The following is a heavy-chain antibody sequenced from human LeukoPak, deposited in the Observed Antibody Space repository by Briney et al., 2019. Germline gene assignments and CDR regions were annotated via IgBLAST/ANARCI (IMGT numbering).Heavy chain of an antibody. CDR2: INHSGST. CDR3: ARTDFWSGYFFDY. J-gene: IGHJ4*02. D-gene: IGHD3-3*01. CDR1: GGSFSGYY. Sequence: SETLSLTCAVYGGSFSGYYWSWIRQPPGKGLEWIGEINHSGSTNYNPSLKSRVTISVDTSKNQFSLKLSSVTAADTAVYYCARTDFWSGYFFDYWGPGTLVTVSS. V-gene: IGHV4-34*01.